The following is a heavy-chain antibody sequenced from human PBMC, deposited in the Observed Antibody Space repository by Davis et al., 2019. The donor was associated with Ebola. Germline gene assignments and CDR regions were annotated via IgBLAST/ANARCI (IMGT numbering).Heavy chain of an antibody. V-gene: IGHV5-51*01. Sequence: GGSLRLSCQGSGYTFTTYWIGWVRQMPGKGLERLGIVHPGDPYIRYSPSFEGQVTISFDKSINTAYLQWSSLQASDTAMYYCARAPAVADPTTFDSWGQGTLVTVSS. J-gene: IGHJ4*02. D-gene: IGHD6-19*01. CDR1: GYTFTTYW. CDR2: VHPGDPYI. CDR3: ARAPAVADPTTFDS.